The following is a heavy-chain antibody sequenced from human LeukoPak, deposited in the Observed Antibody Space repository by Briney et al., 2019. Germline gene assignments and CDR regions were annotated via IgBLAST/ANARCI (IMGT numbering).Heavy chain of an antibody. CDR1: GYTFTDYY. J-gene: IGHJ4*02. Sequence: ASVKVSCKASGYTFTDYYMHWVQQAPGKGLEWMGRVDPEDGETIYAEKFQGRVTISADTSTDTAYMDLSSLRSEDTAVYYCTTLRKLDYWAREPWSPSPQ. V-gene: IGHV1-69-2*01. CDR3: TTLRKLDY. CDR2: VDPEDGET.